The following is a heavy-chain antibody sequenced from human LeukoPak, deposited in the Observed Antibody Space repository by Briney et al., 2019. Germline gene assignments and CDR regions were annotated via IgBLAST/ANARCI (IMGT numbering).Heavy chain of an antibody. D-gene: IGHD6-13*01. CDR1: GGSFSGYY. Sequence: SETLSLTCAVYGGSFSGYYWSWIRQPPGKGPEWIGEINHSGSTNYNPSLKSRVTISVDTSKNQFSLKLSSVTAADTAVYYCARVGGFQSIAAAGLDPWGQGTLVTVSS. CDR3: ARVGGFQSIAAAGLDP. CDR2: INHSGST. V-gene: IGHV4-34*01. J-gene: IGHJ5*02.